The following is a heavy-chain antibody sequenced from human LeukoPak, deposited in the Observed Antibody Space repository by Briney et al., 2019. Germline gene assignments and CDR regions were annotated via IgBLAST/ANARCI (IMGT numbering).Heavy chain of an antibody. CDR2: IYYSGST. Sequence: SETLSLTCTVSGGSISSSSYYWGWIRQPPGKGLEWIGSIYYSGSTYYNPSLKSRVTISVDTSKNQFSLKLSSVTAADTAVYYCARDHGGSFDYWGQGTLVTVSS. J-gene: IGHJ4*02. CDR3: ARDHGGSFDY. V-gene: IGHV4-39*07. D-gene: IGHD3-16*01. CDR1: GGSISSSSYY.